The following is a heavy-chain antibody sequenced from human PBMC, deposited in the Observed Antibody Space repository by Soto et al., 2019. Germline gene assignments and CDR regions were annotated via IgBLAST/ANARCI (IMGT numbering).Heavy chain of an antibody. V-gene: IGHV1-69*12. CDR1: GGTFSSYA. D-gene: IGHD2-15*01. CDR2: IIPIFGTA. Sequence: QVQLVQSGAEVKKPGSSVKVSCKASGGTFSSYAISWVRQAPGQGLEWMGGIIPIFGTANYAQKFQGRVTITADESTSTAYMELSSLRSEDTAVYYCARDSPPGVVVVAAGFDPWGQGTLFTVSS. J-gene: IGHJ5*02. CDR3: ARDSPPGVVVVAAGFDP.